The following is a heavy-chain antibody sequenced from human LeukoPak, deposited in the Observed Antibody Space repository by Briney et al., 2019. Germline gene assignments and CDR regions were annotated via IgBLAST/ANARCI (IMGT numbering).Heavy chain of an antibody. CDR1: GGSISSGSYY. CDR3: AREVGAVAGY. Sequence: SETLSLTCTVSGGSISSGSYYWSWIRQPAGKGLEWIGRIYTSGSTNYNPSLKSRVTISVDTSKNQFSLKLSSVTAADTAVYYCAREVGAVAGYWGQGTLVTVSS. V-gene: IGHV4-61*02. J-gene: IGHJ4*02. CDR2: IYTSGST. D-gene: IGHD1-26*01.